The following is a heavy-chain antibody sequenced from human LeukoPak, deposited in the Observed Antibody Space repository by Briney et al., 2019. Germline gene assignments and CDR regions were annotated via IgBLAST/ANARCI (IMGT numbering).Heavy chain of an antibody. CDR2: ISYDGSNK. J-gene: IGHJ4*02. CDR1: GFTFSSYA. CDR3: ARDQQQWEDY. V-gene: IGHV3-30-3*01. D-gene: IGHD6-19*01. Sequence: GGSLRLSCAASGFTFSSYAMHWVRQAPGKGLEWVAVISYDGSNKYYADSEKGRFTISRDNSKDTLYLQMNSLRAEDTAVYYCARDQQQWEDYWGQGTLVTVSS.